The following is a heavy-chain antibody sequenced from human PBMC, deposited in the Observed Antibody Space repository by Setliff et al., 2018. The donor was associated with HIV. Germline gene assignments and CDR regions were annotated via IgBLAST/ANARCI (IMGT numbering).Heavy chain of an antibody. CDR1: GYTFNNYA. V-gene: IGHV7-4-1*02. Sequence: ASVKVSCKASGYTFNNYAMNWVRQAPGQGLELMGWINTNTGNPTYAQGFTGRFVFSLDTSVSTAYLQISSLKAEDTAVYFCARDLKRPNSNFWGGYPIPFDSWGHGTLVTVSS. J-gene: IGHJ4*01. CDR2: INTNTGNP. CDR3: ARDLKRPNSNFWGGYPIPFDS. D-gene: IGHD3-3*01.